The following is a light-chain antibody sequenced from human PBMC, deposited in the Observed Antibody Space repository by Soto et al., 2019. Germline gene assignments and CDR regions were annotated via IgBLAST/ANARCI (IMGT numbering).Light chain of an antibody. CDR2: DAS. J-gene: IGKJ1*01. CDR1: QGISSA. CDR3: QQFNNYPQT. V-gene: IGKV1D-13*01. Sequence: ALQLTQSPSSLSASVGDRVTITCRASQGISSALAWFQQRPGKAPKLLIYDASSLESGVESRFSGSESGTDFTLTISSLQPEDFATYYCQQFNNYPQTFGQGTKVEIK.